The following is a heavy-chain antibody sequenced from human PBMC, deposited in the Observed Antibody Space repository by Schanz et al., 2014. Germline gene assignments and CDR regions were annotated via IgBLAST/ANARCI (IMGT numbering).Heavy chain of an antibody. J-gene: IGHJ4*02. CDR2: IAGDGGGP. CDR1: GFTFRRYG. D-gene: IGHD3-10*01. CDR3: ARSEMDRGVIWGY. V-gene: IGHV3-23*01. Sequence: EVQMLESGGGLVQPGGSLRLSCVASGFTFRRYGMSWVRQAPGKGLEWVSVIAGDGGGPNYVDSVKGRFTISRDNSDNTLYLQMNNLRAEDTAVYYCARSEMDRGVIWGYWGQGTLVTVSS.